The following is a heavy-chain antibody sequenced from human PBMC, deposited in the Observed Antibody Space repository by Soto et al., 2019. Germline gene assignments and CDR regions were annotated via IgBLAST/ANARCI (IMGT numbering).Heavy chain of an antibody. CDR2: IRSKANSYAT. CDR3: TTPIVATMTDYYYYGMDV. D-gene: IGHD5-12*01. J-gene: IGHJ6*02. CDR1: GFTFSGSA. V-gene: IGHV3-73*01. Sequence: GGSLRLSCAASGFTFSGSAMHWVRQASGKGLEWVGRIRSKANSYATTYAASVKGRFTMSRDDSKNTAYLQMNSLKTEDTAVYYCTTPIVATMTDYYYYGMDVWGQGTTVTVSS.